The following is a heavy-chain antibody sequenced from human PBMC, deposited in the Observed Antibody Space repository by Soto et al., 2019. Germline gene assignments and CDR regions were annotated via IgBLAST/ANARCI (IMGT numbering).Heavy chain of an antibody. D-gene: IGHD2-15*01. V-gene: IGHV1-3*01. Sequence: ASVKGSCKASGYTFTRYTMNWVRQAPGQRLEWMGWINPDNGNTKSSQKFQDRVIITRDTSASTAYMDLSSLRSEDTAVYYCARGIATGQLDAWGQGTRVTVSS. CDR1: GYTFTRYT. CDR3: ARGIATGQLDA. J-gene: IGHJ5*02. CDR2: INPDNGNT.